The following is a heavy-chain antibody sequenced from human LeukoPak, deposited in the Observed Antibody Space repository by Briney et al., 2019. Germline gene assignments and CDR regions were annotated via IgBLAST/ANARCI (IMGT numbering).Heavy chain of an antibody. CDR2: ISSSSSYI. CDR3: ARDCGSGSYPYWFDP. D-gene: IGHD3-10*01. Sequence: GGSLRLSCAASGFTFSSYSMNWVRQAPGKGLEWVSSISSSSSYIYYADSVKGRFTISRDNAKNSLYLQMNSLRAEDTAVYYCARDCGSGSYPYWFDPWGQGTLVTVSS. J-gene: IGHJ5*02. CDR1: GFTFSSYS. V-gene: IGHV3-21*01.